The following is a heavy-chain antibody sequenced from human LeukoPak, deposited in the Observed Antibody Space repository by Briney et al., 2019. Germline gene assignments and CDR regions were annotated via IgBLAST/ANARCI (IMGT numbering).Heavy chain of an antibody. J-gene: IGHJ4*02. CDR2: IKSKNDGGAT. D-gene: IGHD3-10*01. CDR1: GFTFINAW. Sequence: GGSLRLSCAASGFTFINAWMSWVRQAPGKGLEWVGRIKSKNDGGATDYGAPVKGRFTISRDGSKNTLYLQMNSLKTEDTAVYYCTASRGAGNFIFWGQGTLVTVSS. CDR3: TASRGAGNFIF. V-gene: IGHV3-15*01.